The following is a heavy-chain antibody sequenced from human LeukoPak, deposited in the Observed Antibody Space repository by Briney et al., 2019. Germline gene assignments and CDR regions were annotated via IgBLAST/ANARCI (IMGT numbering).Heavy chain of an antibody. CDR2: MNPNSGNT. V-gene: IGHV1-8*01. CDR1: GYTFTSYD. Sequence: ASVKVSCKASGYTFTSYDINWVRQATGQGLEWMGWMNPNSGNTGYAQKFQGRVTMTRNTSISTAYMELSSLRSEDTAVYYCARVGVAAAGIAFDGDYYYYYYMDVWGKGTTVTISS. CDR3: ARVGVAAAGIAFDGDYYYYYYMDV. J-gene: IGHJ6*03. D-gene: IGHD6-13*01.